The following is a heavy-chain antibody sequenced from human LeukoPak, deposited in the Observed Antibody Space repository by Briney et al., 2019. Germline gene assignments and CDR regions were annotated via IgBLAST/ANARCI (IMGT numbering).Heavy chain of an antibody. CDR3: AREGPLGASPPFDY. Sequence: SVKVSCKASGGTFSSYAISWVRQAPGQGLEWMGGIIPIFGTANYAQKFQGRVTIATDESTSTAYMELSSLRSEDTAVYYCAREGPLGASPPFDYWGQGTLVTVSS. CDR1: GGTFSSYA. D-gene: IGHD3-16*01. CDR2: IIPIFGTA. V-gene: IGHV1-69*05. J-gene: IGHJ4*02.